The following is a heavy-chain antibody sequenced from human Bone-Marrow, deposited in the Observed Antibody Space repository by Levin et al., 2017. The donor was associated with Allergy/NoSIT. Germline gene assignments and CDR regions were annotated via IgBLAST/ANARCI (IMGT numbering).Heavy chain of an antibody. J-gene: IGHJ4*02. CDR2: ISGSGGST. V-gene: IGHV3-23*01. CDR3: AKDIKIVTISFSGDPEIDY. Sequence: GESLKISCAASGFTFSSYAMSWVRQAPGKGLEWVSAISGSGGSTYYADSVKGRFTISRDNSKNTLYLQMNSLRAEDTAVYYCAKDIKIVTISFSGDPEIDYWGQGTLVTVSS. CDR1: GFTFSSYA. D-gene: IGHD3-16*02.